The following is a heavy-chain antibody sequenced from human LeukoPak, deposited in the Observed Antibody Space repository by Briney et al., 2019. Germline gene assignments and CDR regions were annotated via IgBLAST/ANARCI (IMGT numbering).Heavy chain of an antibody. J-gene: IGHJ3*02. CDR2: ISYSGST. CDR3: ARGPYI. V-gene: IGHV4-61*01. CDR1: GGSVSSGSYY. Sequence: SETLSLTCTVSGGSVSSGSYYWNWIRQPPGKGLEWIGYISYSGSTNYNPSLKSRVTISVDTSKNQFSLNLSSVTAADTAVYYCARGPYIWGQGTKVTVSS.